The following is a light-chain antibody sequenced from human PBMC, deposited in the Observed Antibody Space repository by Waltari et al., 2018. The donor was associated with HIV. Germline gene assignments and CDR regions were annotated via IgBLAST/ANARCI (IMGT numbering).Light chain of an antibody. V-gene: IGLV2-8*01. CDR2: HVS. J-gene: IGLJ1*01. Sequence: QSALTQPPSASGSPGQSVTISCTGTSSDVGNYNYVSWYQQHPGKAPKLMIYHVSKRPSGVPDRFSGSKSGTTASLTVSGLQAEDEADYYCMSYAGGETYVFGSGTKVTVL. CDR1: SSDVGNYNY. CDR3: MSYAGGETYV.